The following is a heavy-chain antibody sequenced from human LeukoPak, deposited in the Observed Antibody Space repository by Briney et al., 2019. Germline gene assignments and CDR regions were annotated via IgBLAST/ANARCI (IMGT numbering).Heavy chain of an antibody. CDR3: ARDLNTVTTLIPVYYFDY. J-gene: IGHJ4*02. CDR2: INPSGGST. V-gene: IGHV1-46*01. CDR1: GYTLTSYY. D-gene: IGHD4-17*01. Sequence: ASVKVSCKASGYTLTSYYMHWVRQAPGQGLEWMGIINPSGGSTSYAQKFQGRVTMTRDTSTSTVYMELSSLRSEDTAVYYCARDLNTVTTLIPVYYFDYWGQGTLVTVSS.